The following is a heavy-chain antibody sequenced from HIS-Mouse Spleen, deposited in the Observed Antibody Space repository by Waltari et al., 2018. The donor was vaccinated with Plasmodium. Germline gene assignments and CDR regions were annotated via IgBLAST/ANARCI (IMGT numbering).Heavy chain of an antibody. D-gene: IGHD3-16*01. Sequence: QVQLQESGPGLVKPSETLSLTCTVSGGSISSYYWSWIRQPPGKGLEWIGYIYYSGSTNYNPSLKSRVTISVDTSKNQFSLKLSSVTAEDTAVYYCAKAQGVINFDYWGQGTLVTVSS. CDR2: IYYSGST. CDR3: AKAQGVINFDY. CDR1: GGSISSYY. V-gene: IGHV4-59*01. J-gene: IGHJ4*02.